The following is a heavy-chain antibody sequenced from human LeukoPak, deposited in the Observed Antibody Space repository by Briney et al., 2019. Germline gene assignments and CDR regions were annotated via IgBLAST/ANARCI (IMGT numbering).Heavy chain of an antibody. CDR2: IYSGGST. J-gene: IGHJ4*02. V-gene: IGHV3-66*01. D-gene: IGHD2-15*01. CDR1: GFTVSNNY. CDR3: ARDRGYCSGGSCYSGFYY. Sequence: GGSLRLSCAASGFTVSNNYITWIRQAPGKGLEWISVIYSGGSTYYADSVKGRFTISRDNSKNTLYLQMNSLRAEDTAVYYCARDRGYCSGGSCYSGFYYWGQGTLVTVSS.